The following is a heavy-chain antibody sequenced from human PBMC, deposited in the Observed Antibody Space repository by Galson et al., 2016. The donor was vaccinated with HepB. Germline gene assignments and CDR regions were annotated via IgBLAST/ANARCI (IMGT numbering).Heavy chain of an antibody. CDR3: ATETATRGGGSWVRFDF. J-gene: IGHJ5*01. CDR2: IIPIFGTV. Sequence: SVKVSCKASGGIFSSYAISWVRQAPGQGLEWMGGIIPIFGTVNYAQKFQGRVTITADESTSTAYMDLSSLRSEDTAVYYCATETATRGGGSWVRFDFWGQGTLVTVSS. D-gene: IGHD2-15*01. V-gene: IGHV1-69*13. CDR1: GGIFSSYA.